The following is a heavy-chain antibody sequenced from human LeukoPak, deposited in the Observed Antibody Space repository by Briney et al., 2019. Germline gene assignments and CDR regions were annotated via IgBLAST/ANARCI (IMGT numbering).Heavy chain of an antibody. CDR3: ASDVGIGG. J-gene: IGHJ4*02. V-gene: IGHV3-74*01. CDR2: ITGDGSTA. D-gene: IGHD2-15*01. CDR1: GFTFSTYW. Sequence: GGSLRLSCAAPGFTFSTYWMYWVRQAPGKGLVWVSRITGDGSTATYADSVKGRFTISRDNAKNTLYLHMNSLRAEDTALYFCASDVGIGGWGQGTLVTVSS.